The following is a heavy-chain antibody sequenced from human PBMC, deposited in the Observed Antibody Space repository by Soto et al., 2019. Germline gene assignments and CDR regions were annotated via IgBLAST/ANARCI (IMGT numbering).Heavy chain of an antibody. CDR3: ARERYQVLSDGMDV. V-gene: IGHV1-2*02. D-gene: IGHD2-2*01. J-gene: IGHJ6*02. Sequence: APVKVSCKASGFTFSDYYMHWVREAPGQGLEWMGWLNPKSGGTTYAQKFQGRLTLSRDTSINTAYMELSRLSIDDTALYYCARERYQVLSDGMDVWGQGTTVTVSS. CDR1: GFTFSDYY. CDR2: LNPKSGGT.